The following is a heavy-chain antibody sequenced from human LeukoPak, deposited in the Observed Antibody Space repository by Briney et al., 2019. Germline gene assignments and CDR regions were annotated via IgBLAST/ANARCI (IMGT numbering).Heavy chain of an antibody. CDR3: ARGILRSSQGPIFDY. CDR1: GGSISSYY. D-gene: IGHD3-3*01. CDR2: IYTSGST. V-gene: IGHV4-4*07. J-gene: IGHJ4*02. Sequence: SETLSLTCTVSGGSISSYYWSWIRQPAGKGLEWIGRIYTSGSTNYNPSLKSRVTMSVDTSKSQFSLKLSSVTAADTAVYYCARGILRSSQGPIFDYWGQGTLVTVSS.